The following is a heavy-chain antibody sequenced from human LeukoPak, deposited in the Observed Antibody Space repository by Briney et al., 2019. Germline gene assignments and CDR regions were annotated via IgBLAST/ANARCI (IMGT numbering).Heavy chain of an antibody. D-gene: IGHD3-22*01. CDR1: GYTFTNYY. CDR2: IDPSAGST. J-gene: IGHJ6*04. CDR3: ARAHYASSNIKVPFDV. Sequence: GASVTVSCKASGYTFTNYYMHWVRQAPGQGLEWMGVIDPSAGSTTYAQKFQGRVTMTRDTATSTVYMELSRLRSEDTAVYYCARAHYASSNIKVPFDVWGKGTTVTVSS. V-gene: IGHV1-46*01.